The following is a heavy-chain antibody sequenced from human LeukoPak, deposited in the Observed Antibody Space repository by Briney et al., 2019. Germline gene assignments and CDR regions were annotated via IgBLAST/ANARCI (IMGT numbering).Heavy chain of an antibody. CDR1: GFTFSSYA. CDR2: ISYDGSNK. CDR3: ATRKGSSGY. D-gene: IGHD6-6*01. J-gene: IGHJ4*02. Sequence: GGSLRLSCAASGFTFSSYAMPWVRQAPGKGLEWVAVISYDGSNKYYADSVKGRFTISRDNSKNTLYLQMNSLRAEDTAVYYCATRKGSSGYWGQGTLVTVSS. V-gene: IGHV3-30-3*01.